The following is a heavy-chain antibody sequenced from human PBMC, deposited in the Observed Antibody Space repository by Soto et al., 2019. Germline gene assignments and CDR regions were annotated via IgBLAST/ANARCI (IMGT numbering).Heavy chain of an antibody. Sequence: QVQLVQSGAEEKKPGASVKVSCKASGYTFTSYAMHWVRQAPGQRLEWMGWINAGNGNTKYSQKFQGRVTITRDTSASTAYMELSSLRSEDTAVYYCAREDRYNREHYFDYWGQGTLVTVSS. D-gene: IGHD1-1*01. CDR1: GYTFTSYA. CDR3: AREDRYNREHYFDY. V-gene: IGHV1-3*05. CDR2: INAGNGNT. J-gene: IGHJ4*02.